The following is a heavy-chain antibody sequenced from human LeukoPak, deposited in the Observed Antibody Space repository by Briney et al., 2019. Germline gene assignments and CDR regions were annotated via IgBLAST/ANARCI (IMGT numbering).Heavy chain of an antibody. CDR3: ARDRPYDNSGYHGTFDY. CDR1: GGSISSGGYY. CDR2: IYYSGST. J-gene: IGHJ4*02. D-gene: IGHD3-22*01. Sequence: SETLSLTCTVSGGSISSGGYYWSWIRQHPGKGLEWIGYIYYSGSTYYNPSLKSRVTISVDTSKNQFSLKLSSVTAADTAVYYCARDRPYDNSGYHGTFDYWGQGTLVTVSS. V-gene: IGHV4-31*03.